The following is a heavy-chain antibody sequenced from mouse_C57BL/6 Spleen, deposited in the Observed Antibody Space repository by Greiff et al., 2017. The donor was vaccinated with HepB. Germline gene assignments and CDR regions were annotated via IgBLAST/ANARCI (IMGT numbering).Heavy chain of an antibody. V-gene: IGHV1-82*01. CDR3: ARSGGSSLYAMDY. CDR1: GYAFSSSW. CDR2: IYPGDGDT. Sequence: QVQLKESGPELVKPGASVKISCKASGYAFSSSWMNWVKQRPGKGLEWIGRIYPGDGDTNYNGKFKGKATLTADKSSSTAYMQLSSLTSEDSAVYFCARSGGSSLYAMDYWGQGTSVTVSS. J-gene: IGHJ4*01. D-gene: IGHD1-1*01.